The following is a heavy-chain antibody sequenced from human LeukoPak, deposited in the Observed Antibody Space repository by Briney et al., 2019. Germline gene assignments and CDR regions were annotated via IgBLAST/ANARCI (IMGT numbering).Heavy chain of an antibody. V-gene: IGHV3-23*01. CDR2: ISGSGGST. D-gene: IGHD3-16*01. CDR1: GFTFSSYA. Sequence: TGGSLRLSCAASGFTFSSYAMSWVRQAPGKGLEWVSAISGSGGSTYYADSVKGRFTISRDNSKNTLYLQMNRLRAEDTAVYYCAKAPWGEWYPDYWGQGTLVTVSS. J-gene: IGHJ4*02. CDR3: AKAPWGEWYPDY.